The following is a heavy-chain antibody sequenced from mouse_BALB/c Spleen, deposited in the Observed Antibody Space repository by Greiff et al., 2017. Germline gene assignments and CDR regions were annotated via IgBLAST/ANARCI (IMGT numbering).Heavy chain of an antibody. CDR2: ISSGGSYT. V-gene: IGHV5-6-4*01. Sequence: EVQGVESGGGLVKPGGSLKLSCAASGFTFSSYTMSWVRQTPEKRLEWVATISSGGSYTYYPDSVKGRFTISRDNAKNTLYLQMSSLKSEDTAMYYCTRDLYYGEWFAYWGQGTLVTVSA. J-gene: IGHJ3*01. CDR1: GFTFSSYT. CDR3: TRDLYYGEWFAY. D-gene: IGHD1-2*01.